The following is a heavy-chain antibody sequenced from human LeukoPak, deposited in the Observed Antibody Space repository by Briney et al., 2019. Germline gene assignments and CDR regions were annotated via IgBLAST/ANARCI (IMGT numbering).Heavy chain of an antibody. V-gene: IGHV3-23*01. CDR1: GFTFSSYA. Sequence: GGSLTLSCAAPGFTFSSYAISWVRQAPGKGLEWVFAISGSGGSTYYADSVKGRFTISGDNSKNTLYLQMNSLRAEDTAVYYCAKVRWDGRPLYYFDYWGQGTLVTVSS. CDR2: ISGSGGST. D-gene: IGHD1-1*01. CDR3: AKVRWDGRPLYYFDY. J-gene: IGHJ4*02.